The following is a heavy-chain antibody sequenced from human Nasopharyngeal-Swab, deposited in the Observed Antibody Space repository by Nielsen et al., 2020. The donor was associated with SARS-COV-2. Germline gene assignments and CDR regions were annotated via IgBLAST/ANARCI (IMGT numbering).Heavy chain of an antibody. V-gene: IGHV3-74*01. J-gene: IGHJ6*03. Sequence: GESLKISCAASGFTFSSYWMHWVRQAPRKGLVWVSRINSDGSSTSYADSVKGRFTISRDNAKNTLYLQMNSLRAEDTAVYYCARGGVVVPAAHYYYYYMDVWGKGTTVTVSS. CDR3: ARGGVVVPAAHYYYYYMDV. D-gene: IGHD2-2*01. CDR1: GFTFSSYW. CDR2: INSDGSST.